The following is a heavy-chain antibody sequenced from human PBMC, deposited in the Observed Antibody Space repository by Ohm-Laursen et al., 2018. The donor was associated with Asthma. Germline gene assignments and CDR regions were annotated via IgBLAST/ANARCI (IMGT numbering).Heavy chain of an antibody. CDR1: GGSISSGGSS. CDR3: ARVSCNDDICYSLFYN. V-gene: IGHV4-30-2*01. Sequence: SQTLSLTCAVSGGSISSGGSSWSWIRQPPGKGLEWIGHIFHAGTTYYNPSLKSRVTISVDTSKNQFSLKLSSVTAADTAVYYCARVSCNDDICYSLFYNWGQGTLVTVSS. D-gene: IGHD2-15*01. CDR2: IFHAGTT. J-gene: IGHJ4*02.